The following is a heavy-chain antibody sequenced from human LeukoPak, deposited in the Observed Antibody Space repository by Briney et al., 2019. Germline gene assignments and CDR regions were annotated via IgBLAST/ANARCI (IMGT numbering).Heavy chain of an antibody. Sequence: ASVKVSCKASGGTFSRNAISWVRQAPGQGLEWMGRIIPFLDIANYAQKFQGRVTITADKSTTTAYMELSSLRSEDTAVYYCARRIAVVGTVGMDVWGQGTTVTVSS. D-gene: IGHD6-19*01. CDR2: IIPFLDIA. CDR3: ARRIAVVGTVGMDV. J-gene: IGHJ6*02. V-gene: IGHV1-69*04. CDR1: GGTFSRNA.